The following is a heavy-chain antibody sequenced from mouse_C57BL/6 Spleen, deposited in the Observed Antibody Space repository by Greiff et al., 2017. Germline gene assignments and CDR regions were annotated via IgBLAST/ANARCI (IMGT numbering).Heavy chain of an antibody. J-gene: IGHJ4*01. V-gene: IGHV2-2*01. D-gene: IGHD2-4*01. CDR3: ASYYDYDYAMDY. CDR2: IWSGGST. Sequence: VKLVESGPGLVQPSQSLSITCTVSGFSLTSYGVHWVRQSPGKGLEWLGVIWSGGSTDYNAAFISRLSISKDNSKSQVFFKMNSLQADDTAIYYCASYYDYDYAMDYWGQGTSVTVSS. CDR1: GFSLTSYG.